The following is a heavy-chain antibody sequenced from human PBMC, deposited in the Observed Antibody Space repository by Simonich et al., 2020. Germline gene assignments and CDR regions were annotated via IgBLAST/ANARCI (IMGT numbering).Heavy chain of an antibody. Sequence: QLQLQESGPGLVKPSETLSLTCTVSGGSISSSSYYWGWIRQPPGKGLEWIGSIYYSVSTNDNPSLKRRVTISVDTSKNQFSLKLSSVTAADTAVYYCARHAGFAFDIWGQGTMVTVSS. CDR1: GGSISSSSYY. CDR3: ARHAGFAFDI. V-gene: IGHV4-39*01. J-gene: IGHJ3*02. CDR2: IYYSVST. D-gene: IGHD6-13*01.